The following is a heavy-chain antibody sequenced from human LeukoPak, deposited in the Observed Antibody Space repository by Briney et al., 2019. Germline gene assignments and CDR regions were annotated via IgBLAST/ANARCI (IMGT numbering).Heavy chain of an antibody. V-gene: IGHV4-4*07. CDR3: ARDSIDSNNGNHRFDF. D-gene: IGHD4-11*01. CDR1: GGSISSNY. Sequence: PSQTLSLTCTVSGGSISSNYWSWIRQPAGKGLEWIGRMYSSGSTDYNPSLKSRVTMSVDTPKNQFSLKLTSVTAADTAVYYCARDSIDSNNGNHRFDFWGQGTLVTVSS. J-gene: IGHJ4*02. CDR2: MYSSGST.